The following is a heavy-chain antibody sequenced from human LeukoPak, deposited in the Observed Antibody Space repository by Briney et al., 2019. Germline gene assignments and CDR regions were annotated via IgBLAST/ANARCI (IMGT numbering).Heavy chain of an antibody. CDR2: IKQDGSEQ. CDR1: GFTFSTYW. Sequence: GGSLRLSCAASGFTFSTYWMSWVRQAPGKGLEWVGNIKQDGSEQYYVDSVKGRFTISRDNAKNSLYLQMSSLRAEDTALYYCAKDKGRSSWPSDAFDIWGQGTMVTVSS. V-gene: IGHV3-7*03. CDR3: AKDKGRSSWPSDAFDI. J-gene: IGHJ3*02. D-gene: IGHD6-13*01.